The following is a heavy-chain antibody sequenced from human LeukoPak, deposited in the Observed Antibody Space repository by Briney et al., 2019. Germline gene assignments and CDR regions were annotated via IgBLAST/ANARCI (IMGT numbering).Heavy chain of an antibody. CDR2: IYYSGNT. Sequence: PSETLSLTCTVSGGSISSSSYYWGWIRQPPGKGLEWIGSIYYSGNTYYKPSLKSRVTISVDTSKNQFSLKLSSVTAADTAVYYRARSVTTATFDIWGQGTMVTVSS. J-gene: IGHJ3*02. D-gene: IGHD4-17*01. CDR3: ARSVTTATFDI. V-gene: IGHV4-39*01. CDR1: GGSISSSSYY.